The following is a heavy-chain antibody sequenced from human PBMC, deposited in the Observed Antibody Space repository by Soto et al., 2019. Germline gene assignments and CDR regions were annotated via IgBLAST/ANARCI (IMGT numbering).Heavy chain of an antibody. D-gene: IGHD6-13*01. Sequence: GGSLRLSCAASGFTFSSYEMNWVRQAPGKGLEWVSYISSSGSTIYYADSVKGRFTISRDNARNSLYLQMNSLGAEDTAVYYCARVDTGRSSRGNYFDYWGQGTLVTVSS. V-gene: IGHV3-48*03. CDR1: GFTFSSYE. CDR2: ISSSGSTI. J-gene: IGHJ4*02. CDR3: ARVDTGRSSRGNYFDY.